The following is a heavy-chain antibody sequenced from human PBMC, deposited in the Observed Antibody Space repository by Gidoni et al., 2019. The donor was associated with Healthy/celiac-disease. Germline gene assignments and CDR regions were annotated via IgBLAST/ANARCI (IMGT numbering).Heavy chain of an antibody. D-gene: IGHD2-21*02. J-gene: IGHJ4*02. CDR1: GFTFSSYS. CDR2: ISSSSSYI. V-gene: IGHV3-21*01. Sequence: EVQLVASGGGLVNPVGSLRLSCSASGFTFSSYSMNWVRQAPGKGLEGVSSISSSSSYIYYADSVKGRFTISRDNDKNSLYLQMNSLRAEDTAVYYCARDWVRCDFPDYWGQGTLVTVSS. CDR3: ARDWVRCDFPDY.